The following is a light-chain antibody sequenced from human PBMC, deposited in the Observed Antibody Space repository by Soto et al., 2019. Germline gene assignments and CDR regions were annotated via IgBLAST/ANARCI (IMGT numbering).Light chain of an antibody. Sequence: EIVMTQSPATLSVSPGERATLSCRASHSVSSDLAWYQQKPGQAPRLLIYGASTRAICIPARFSGSGSGTEFTLTISSLQSEDFAVYYCQQYNNWPPTFGQGTRLEIK. CDR3: QQYNNWPPT. CDR2: GAS. J-gene: IGKJ5*01. V-gene: IGKV3-15*01. CDR1: HSVSSD.